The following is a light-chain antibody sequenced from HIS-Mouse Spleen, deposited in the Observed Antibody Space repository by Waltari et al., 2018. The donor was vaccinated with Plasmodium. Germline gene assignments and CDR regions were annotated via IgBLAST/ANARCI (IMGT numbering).Light chain of an antibody. J-gene: IGLJ2*01. CDR2: KDS. Sequence: SYELTQPPSVSVSPGQKARITCSGDALPKQYAYWYRQKPGQAPGLGVYKDSERPSGIPERFSGSSSGTTVTLTISGVQAEDEADYYCQSADSSGTYVVFGGGTKLTVL. CDR3: QSADSSGTYVV. V-gene: IGLV3-25*03. CDR1: ALPKQY.